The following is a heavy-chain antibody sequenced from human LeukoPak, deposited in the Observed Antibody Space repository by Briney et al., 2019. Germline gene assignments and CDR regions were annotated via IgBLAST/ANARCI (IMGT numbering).Heavy chain of an antibody. CDR1: GFTFSSYA. CDR2: ISYDGSNK. J-gene: IGHJ6*02. V-gene: IGHV3-30*18. Sequence: GGSLRLSCVASGFTFSSYAMYWVRQAPGKGLEWVAVISYDGSNKYYADSVKGRFTISRDNSKNTLYLQMNSLRAEDTAVYYCAKAAVAPRNYYYSMDVWGQGTTVTVSS. D-gene: IGHD6-19*01. CDR3: AKAAVAPRNYYYSMDV.